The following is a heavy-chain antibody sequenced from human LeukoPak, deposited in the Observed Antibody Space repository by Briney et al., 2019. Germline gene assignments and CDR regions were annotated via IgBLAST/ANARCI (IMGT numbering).Heavy chain of an antibody. J-gene: IGHJ4*02. V-gene: IGHV3-21*01. D-gene: IGHD6-19*01. Sequence: GGSLRLSCAASGFTFSSYSMNWVRQAPGKGLEWVSSISSSSSYIYYADSVKGRFTISRDNAKNSLYLQMNSLRAEDTAVYCCARDRIAVADNVFDYWGQGTLVTVSS. CDR2: ISSSSSYI. CDR1: GFTFSSYS. CDR3: ARDRIAVADNVFDY.